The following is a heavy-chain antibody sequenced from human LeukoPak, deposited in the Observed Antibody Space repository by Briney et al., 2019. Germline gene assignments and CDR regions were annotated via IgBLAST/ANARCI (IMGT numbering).Heavy chain of an antibody. CDR2: IYYSGST. Sequence: SETLTLICTVSGGSISSYYWSWIRQPPGKGLEWIGYIYYSGSTNYNPSLKSRVTISVDTSKNQFSLKLSSVTAADTAVYYCARLPDYSNYVEWFDPWGQETLFTASS. V-gene: IGHV4-59*08. D-gene: IGHD4-11*01. CDR3: ARLPDYSNYVEWFDP. CDR1: GGSISSYY. J-gene: IGHJ5*02.